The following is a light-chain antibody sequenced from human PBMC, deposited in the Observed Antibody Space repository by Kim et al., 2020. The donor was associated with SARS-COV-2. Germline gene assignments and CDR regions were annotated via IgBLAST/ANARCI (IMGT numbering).Light chain of an antibody. V-gene: IGKV1-27*01. Sequence: ASVGDRVTIACRASQGINNDLAWYQQKPGKVPKVLIYAASALQAGVPSRVSGSGSGADFTLTISSLQPEDVGTYYCQKYNGAPWTFGQGTKVDIK. CDR1: QGINND. J-gene: IGKJ1*01. CDR3: QKYNGAPWT. CDR2: AAS.